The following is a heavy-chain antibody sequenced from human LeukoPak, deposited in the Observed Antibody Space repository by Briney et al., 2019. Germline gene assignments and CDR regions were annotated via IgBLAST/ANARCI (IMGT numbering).Heavy chain of an antibody. J-gene: IGHJ4*02. D-gene: IGHD3-3*01. Sequence: KTGGSLRLSCAAPGFTFSSYSMNWVRQAPGKGLEWVSSISSSSYIYYADSVKGRFTISRDNAKNSLYLQMNSLRAEDTAVYYCARGGTSTYYDFWSGYYQGYFDYWGQGTLVTVSS. CDR2: ISSSSYI. CDR1: GFTFSSYS. CDR3: ARGGTSTYYDFWSGYYQGYFDY. V-gene: IGHV3-21*01.